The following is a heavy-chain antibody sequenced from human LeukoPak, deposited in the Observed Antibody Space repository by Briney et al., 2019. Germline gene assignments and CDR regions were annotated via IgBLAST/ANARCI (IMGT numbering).Heavy chain of an antibody. J-gene: IGHJ4*02. CDR1: GESFSGYY. CDR3: ARDTGTVVDY. Sequence: SETLSLTCAVYGESFSGYYWSWIRQPPGKGLEWIGYIYYSGSTNYNPSLKSRVTTSVDTSKNQFSLKLSSVTAADTAVYYCARDTGTVVDYWGQGTLVTVSS. CDR2: IYYSGST. D-gene: IGHD4-23*01. V-gene: IGHV4-59*01.